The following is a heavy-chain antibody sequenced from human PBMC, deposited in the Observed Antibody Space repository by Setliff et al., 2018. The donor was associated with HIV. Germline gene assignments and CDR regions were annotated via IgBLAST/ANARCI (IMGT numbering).Heavy chain of an antibody. CDR2: IIPIYGTA. CDR1: GDIFSRYG. V-gene: IGHV1-69*13. J-gene: IGHJ3*02. D-gene: IGHD5-12*01. CDR3: ARDGGYSGHQWFGDAFDI. Sequence: SAKVSCKASGDIFSRYGISWVRQAPGQGLEWMGGIIPIYGTANSAQKFQGRVTITADESTSTAYMELSTLRSEDTAVYFCARDGGYSGHQWFGDAFDIWGQGTMVTVSS.